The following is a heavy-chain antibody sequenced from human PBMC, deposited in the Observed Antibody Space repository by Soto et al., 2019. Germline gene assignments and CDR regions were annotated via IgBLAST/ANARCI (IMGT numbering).Heavy chain of an antibody. J-gene: IGHJ4*02. V-gene: IGHV3-30-3*01. CDR1: GFTFSSYA. CDR3: ARDWETIFGVVIHPNHDY. D-gene: IGHD3-3*01. CDR2: ISYDGSNK. Sequence: QVQLVESGGGVVQPGRSLRLSCAASGFTFSSYAMHWVRQAPGKGLEWVAVISYDGSNKYYADSVKGRFTISRDNSKNTLYLQMNSLRAGDTAVYYCARDWETIFGVVIHPNHDYWGQGTLVTVSS.